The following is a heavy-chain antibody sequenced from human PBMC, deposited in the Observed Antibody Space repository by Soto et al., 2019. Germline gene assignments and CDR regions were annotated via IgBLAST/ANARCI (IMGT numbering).Heavy chain of an antibody. J-gene: IGHJ4*02. CDR1: GYTFSSFY. CDR3: ARDWEFGF. V-gene: IGHV1-46*01. CDR2: INPSGDST. Sequence: ASVKVSCKASGYTFSSFYMHWVRQAPGQGLEWMGVINPSGDSTTYAQKFQGRVTMTKDTSTSTLYMELSSLTSEGTAMYFCARDWEFGFWGQGTLVTVSS. D-gene: IGHD3-10*01.